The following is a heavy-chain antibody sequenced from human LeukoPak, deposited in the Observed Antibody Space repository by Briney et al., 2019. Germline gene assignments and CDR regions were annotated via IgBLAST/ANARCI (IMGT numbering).Heavy chain of an antibody. Sequence: PSETLSLTCTVSGGSISSYYWSWIRQPAGKGLEWIGRIYTSGSTNYNPSLKSRVTMSVDTSKNQFSLKLSSVTAADTAVYYCARDGEAMVRGVRGEDAFDIWGQGTMVTVSS. V-gene: IGHV4-4*07. CDR3: ARDGEAMVRGVRGEDAFDI. CDR2: IYTSGST. J-gene: IGHJ3*02. D-gene: IGHD3-10*01. CDR1: GGSISSYY.